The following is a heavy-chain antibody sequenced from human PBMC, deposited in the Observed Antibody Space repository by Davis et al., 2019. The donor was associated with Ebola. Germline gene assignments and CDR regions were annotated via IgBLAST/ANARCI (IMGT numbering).Heavy chain of an antibody. Sequence: ASVKVSCKASGYPLTSHGISWVRQAPGQGLEWMGWISDRNRETNYAQKIQGRVTMTTDTSTNTAYMELRNLRSDDTAVYYCARVPYYYGSGSLEWFDPWGQGTLVTVSS. CDR3: ARVPYYYGSGSLEWFDP. CDR2: ISDRNRET. CDR1: GYPLTSHG. V-gene: IGHV1-18*01. J-gene: IGHJ5*02. D-gene: IGHD3-10*01.